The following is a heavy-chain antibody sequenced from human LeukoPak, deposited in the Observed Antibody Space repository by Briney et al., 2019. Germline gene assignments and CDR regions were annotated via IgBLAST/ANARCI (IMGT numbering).Heavy chain of an antibody. CDR3: ARDHGSGSYCDY. J-gene: IGHJ4*02. D-gene: IGHD3-10*01. V-gene: IGHV1-46*01. CDR2: INPSGGST. CDR1: GYSFASHY. Sequence: GASVKVSCKASGYSFASHYMHWVRQAPGQGLEWMGIINPSGGSTTYAQKFQGRVTMTRDTSRRTVYLELSSLRSEDTAVYYCARDHGSGSYCDYWGQGTLVTVSS.